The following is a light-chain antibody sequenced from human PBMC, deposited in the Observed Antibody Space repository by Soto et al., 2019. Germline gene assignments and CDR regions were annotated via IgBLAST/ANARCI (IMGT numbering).Light chain of an antibody. Sequence: QSVLTQPPSASGTPGQRVTISCSGSSSKIGSNTVNWYQQLPGTAPKLVIYSNNQRPSGVPDRFSGSKSGTSASLAISGLQSEDEADYYCVAWDGSLNGYVVFGGGTKVTVL. CDR2: SNN. CDR3: VAWDGSLNGYVV. J-gene: IGLJ2*01. V-gene: IGLV1-44*01. CDR1: SSKIGSNT.